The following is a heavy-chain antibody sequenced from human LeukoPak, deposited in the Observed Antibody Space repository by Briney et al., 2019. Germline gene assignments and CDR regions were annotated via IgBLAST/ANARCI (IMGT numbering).Heavy chain of an antibody. CDR3: AKVDSSSWGILDY. D-gene: IGHD6-13*01. CDR1: GFTFSSYS. V-gene: IGHV3-23*01. CDR2: ISGSGGST. J-gene: IGHJ4*02. Sequence: GGSLRLSCAASGFTFSSYSMNWVRQAPGKGLEWVSAISGSGGSTYYADSVKGRFTISRDNSKNTMYLQMNSLRPEDTAIYYCAKVDSSSWGILDYWGQGTLVTVSS.